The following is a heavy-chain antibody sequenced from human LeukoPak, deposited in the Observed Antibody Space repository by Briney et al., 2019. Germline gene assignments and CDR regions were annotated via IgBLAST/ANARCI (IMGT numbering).Heavy chain of an antibody. Sequence: SETLSLTCTVSGGSISTYYWSWIRQPPGKGLEWIGYIYYSGNSNYNPSLRSRVTISADKSKNQFSLRLSSVTAADTAVYYCARHKATINRSPYFDYWGQGTLVTVSS. CDR1: GGSISTYY. D-gene: IGHD1-14*01. J-gene: IGHJ4*02. V-gene: IGHV4-59*08. CDR3: ARHKATINRSPYFDY. CDR2: IYYSGNS.